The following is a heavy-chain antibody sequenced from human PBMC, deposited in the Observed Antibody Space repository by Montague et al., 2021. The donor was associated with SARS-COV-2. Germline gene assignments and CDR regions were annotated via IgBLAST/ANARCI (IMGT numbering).Heavy chain of an antibody. CDR2: TYYRSKWYN. J-gene: IGHJ4*02. CDR1: GDSVSSNRAA. Sequence: CAIPGDSVSSNRAAWNWIRQSPSRGLEWLGRTYYRSKWYNDYAVSVKSRITINPDTSKNQFSLQLNSVTPEDTAVYYCARDGGLYSSSWYLGYFDYWGQGTLVTVSS. D-gene: IGHD6-13*01. V-gene: IGHV6-1*01. CDR3: ARDGGLYSSSWYLGYFDY.